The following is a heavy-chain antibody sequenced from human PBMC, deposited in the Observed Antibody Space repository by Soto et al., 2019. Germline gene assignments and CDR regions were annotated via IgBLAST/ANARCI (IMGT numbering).Heavy chain of an antibody. CDR2: IIPIFGTA. J-gene: IGHJ6*02. CDR3: ASSLSIVLVPAADYYYYGMDV. CDR1: GGTFSSYA. D-gene: IGHD2-2*01. Sequence: SVKVSCKASGGTFSSYAISWVRQAPGQGLEWMGGIIPIFGTANYAQKFQGRVTITADESTSTAYMELSSLRSEDTAVYYCASSLSIVLVPAADYYYYGMDVWGQGTTVTVSS. V-gene: IGHV1-69*13.